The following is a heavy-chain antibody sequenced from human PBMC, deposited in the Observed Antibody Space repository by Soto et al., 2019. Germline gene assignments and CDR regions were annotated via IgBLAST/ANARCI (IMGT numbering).Heavy chain of an antibody. CDR2: ISFSDGGT. Sequence: QSGGPLRLSGAASVFTFISYAMTWVRQAPGKGLEWVSSISFSDGGTYYADSVKGRLTISRDNSKNTLFLQMNSLRVEDTAVYYCVKDDRILGRRYFDLWGRGTLVTVSS. J-gene: IGHJ2*01. CDR3: VKDDRILGRRYFDL. D-gene: IGHD2-15*01. V-gene: IGHV3-23*01. CDR1: VFTFISYA.